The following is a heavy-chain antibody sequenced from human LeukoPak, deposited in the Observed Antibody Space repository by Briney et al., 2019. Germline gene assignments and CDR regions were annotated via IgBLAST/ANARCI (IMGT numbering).Heavy chain of an antibody. Sequence: SETLSLTCTVSGGSINTNLYYWGWLRQPPVTGLEWNGIIDNSWSTYYNPSLKSRVTISVDTSKNQFSLKLSSVTAADTAVYYCARSYYDSSATIFGMVTTYYYYYMDVWGKGTTVTVSS. J-gene: IGHJ6*03. CDR3: ARSYYDSSATIFGMVTTYYYYYMDV. CDR1: GGSINTNLYY. V-gene: IGHV4-39*07. CDR2: IDNSWST. D-gene: IGHD3-3*01.